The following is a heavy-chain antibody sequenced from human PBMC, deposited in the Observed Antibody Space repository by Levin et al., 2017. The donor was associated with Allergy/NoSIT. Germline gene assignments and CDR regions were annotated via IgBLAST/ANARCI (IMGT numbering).Heavy chain of an antibody. D-gene: IGHD3-22*01. V-gene: IGHV1-18*01. CDR1: GFTFTTYG. CDR2: ISGYSGNT. Sequence: ASVKVSCKASGFTFTTYGIIWVRQAPGQGLKWMGWISGYSGNTDYAQKFQGRVSMTTDTSTSTAYMELRNLRSDDTAVYYCARVSYFESSGYYYPWGQGTQVTVSS. J-gene: IGHJ4*02. CDR3: ARVSYFESSGYYYP.